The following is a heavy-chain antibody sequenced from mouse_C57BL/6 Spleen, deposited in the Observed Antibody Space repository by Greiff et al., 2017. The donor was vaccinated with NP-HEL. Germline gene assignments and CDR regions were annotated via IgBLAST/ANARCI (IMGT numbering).Heavy chain of an antibody. D-gene: IGHD2-5*01. J-gene: IGHJ4*01. V-gene: IGHV5-9-1*02. Sequence: EVMLVESGEGLVKPGGSLKLSCAASGFTFSSYAMSWVRQTPEKRLEWVAYISSGGDYIYYADTVKGRFTISRDNARNTLYLQMSSLKSEDTAMYYCTRERDSNYPYAMDYWGQGTSVTVSS. CDR3: TRERDSNYPYAMDY. CDR2: ISSGGDYI. CDR1: GFTFSSYA.